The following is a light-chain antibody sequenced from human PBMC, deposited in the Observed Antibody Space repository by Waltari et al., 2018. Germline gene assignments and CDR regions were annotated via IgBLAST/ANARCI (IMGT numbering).Light chain of an antibody. CDR2: GGS. Sequence: IVMTQTPLSLPITHGEPASISCRSSQSLLHRNGNTYLHWFLQKPGQSPQLLIYGGSNTASGVPDRFSGSGSGTDFTLKISKVEAEDVGVYYCVQAIEFPVTFGGGTKLEIK. J-gene: IGKJ4*01. V-gene: IGKV2-40*01. CDR3: VQAIEFPVT. CDR1: QSLLHRNGNTY.